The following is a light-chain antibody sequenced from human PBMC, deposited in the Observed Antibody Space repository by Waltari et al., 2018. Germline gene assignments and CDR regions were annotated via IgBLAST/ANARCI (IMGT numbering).Light chain of an antibody. CDR2: TAS. CDR1: RTISIY. J-gene: IGKJ4*01. CDR3: QQSHSTPLT. V-gene: IGKV1-39*01. Sequence: DIQMTQSPSSLSASFGDRVTITCRASRTISIYLNWYQQKPGKAPKLLIYTASTLQPGVPSRFSGSGSGTDFTLTISSLQPEDFETYYCQQSHSTPLTFGGGTKVEIK.